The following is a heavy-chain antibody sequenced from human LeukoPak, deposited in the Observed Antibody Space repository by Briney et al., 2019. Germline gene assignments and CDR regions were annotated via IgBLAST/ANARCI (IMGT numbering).Heavy chain of an antibody. CDR1: GFTFSSYS. CDR2: ISSSSSYI. J-gene: IGHJ4*02. CDR3: ARVDCSGGSCYNDY. V-gene: IGHV3-21*01. Sequence: GGSLRLSCAASGFTFSSYSMNWVRQAPGKGLEWVSSISSSSSYIYYADSVKGRFTISRDNAKNSLYLQMNSLRAEDTAVYYCARVDCSGGSCYNDYWGQGTLVTVSS. D-gene: IGHD2-15*01.